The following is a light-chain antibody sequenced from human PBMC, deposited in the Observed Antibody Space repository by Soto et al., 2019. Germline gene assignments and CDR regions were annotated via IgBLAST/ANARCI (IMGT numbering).Light chain of an antibody. J-gene: IGLJ2*01. CDR3: QSYDSSLSGVV. Sequence: QSVLTQPPSVSGAPGQRVTISCTGSSSNIGAGYDVHWYQQLPGTAPKLLIYGNSNRPSGVPDRCSCSKSGTSASLAITGLQAEDEADYYCQSYDSSLSGVVFGGGTKVTVL. V-gene: IGLV1-40*01. CDR1: SSNIGAGYD. CDR2: GNS.